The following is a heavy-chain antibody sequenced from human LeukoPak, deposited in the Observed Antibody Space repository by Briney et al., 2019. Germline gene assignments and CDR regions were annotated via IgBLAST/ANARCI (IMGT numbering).Heavy chain of an antibody. V-gene: IGHV3-23*01. CDR2: ISGSGGST. CDR1: GFTFSSYA. Sequence: GGSLRLSCAASGFTFSSYAMSWVRQAPGKGLEWVSVISGSGGSTYYTDSVKGRFTISRDNSKNTLYLQMNSLRAEDTAVYYCAKDSRDDSSGSWGQGTLVTVSS. D-gene: IGHD3-22*01. CDR3: AKDSRDDSSGS. J-gene: IGHJ5*02.